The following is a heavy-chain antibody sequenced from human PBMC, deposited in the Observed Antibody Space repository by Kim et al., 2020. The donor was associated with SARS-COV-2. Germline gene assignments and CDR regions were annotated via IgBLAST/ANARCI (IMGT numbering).Heavy chain of an antibody. J-gene: IGHJ4*02. CDR1: GFTFSSYE. CDR2: ISSSGSTI. Sequence: GGSLRLSCAASGFTFSSYEMNWVRQAPGKGLEWVSYISSSGSTIYYADSVKGRFTISRDNAKNSLYLQMNSLRAEDTAVYYCARALLGDVDTAMVNRRGAGGLDYWGQGTLVTVSS. CDR3: ARALLGDVDTAMVNRRGAGGLDY. D-gene: IGHD5-18*01. V-gene: IGHV3-48*03.